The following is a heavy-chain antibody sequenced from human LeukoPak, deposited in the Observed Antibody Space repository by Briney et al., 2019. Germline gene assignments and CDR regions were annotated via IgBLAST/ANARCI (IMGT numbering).Heavy chain of an antibody. Sequence: ASVKVSCKASGYTFTSYDINWVRQATGQGLEWMGWISTYNGNTNYAQKLQGRVTMTTDKSTSTAYMELSSLRSEDTAVYYCARKGGADPSNASDYWGQGTLVTVSS. D-gene: IGHD2-2*01. V-gene: IGHV1-18*01. CDR3: ARKGGADPSNASDY. J-gene: IGHJ4*02. CDR1: GYTFTSYD. CDR2: ISTYNGNT.